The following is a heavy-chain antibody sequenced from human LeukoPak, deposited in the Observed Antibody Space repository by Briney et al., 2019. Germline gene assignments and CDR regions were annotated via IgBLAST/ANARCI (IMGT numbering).Heavy chain of an antibody. CDR2: IYYSGST. Sequence: SETLSLTCTVSGGSISSYYWSWIRQPPGKGLEWIGYIYYSGSTNYNPSLKSRVTISVDTSKNQFSLKLSSVTAADTAVYYCARGYGGNFRYFDPCGRGTLVTVSS. CDR1: GGSISSYY. V-gene: IGHV4-59*01. J-gene: IGHJ2*01. D-gene: IGHD4-23*01. CDR3: ARGYGGNFRYFDP.